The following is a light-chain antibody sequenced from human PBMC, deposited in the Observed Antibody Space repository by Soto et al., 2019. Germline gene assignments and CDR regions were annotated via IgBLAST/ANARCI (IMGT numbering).Light chain of an antibody. V-gene: IGKV3-20*01. CDR1: QSVSSNY. Sequence: EIVLTQSPGTVSLSPGESATLSCRASQSVSSNYLAWFQQKPGQAPRLLIYDASSRATGVPDRFSGSGSGTDFTLTISRLEPEDFAVYYCQQYGSLPPWTFGQGTKVDIK. CDR2: DAS. J-gene: IGKJ1*01. CDR3: QQYGSLPPWT.